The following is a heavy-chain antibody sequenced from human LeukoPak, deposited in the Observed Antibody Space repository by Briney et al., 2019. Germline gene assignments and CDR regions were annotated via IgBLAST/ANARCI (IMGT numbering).Heavy chain of an antibody. CDR2: FDPEDGET. CDR1: TYTLTELS. CDR3: ATAHCSSTSCYTTNYYYYGMDV. V-gene: IGHV1-24*01. J-gene: IGHJ6*02. D-gene: IGHD2-2*01. Sequence: ASVKVSCKVSTYTLTELSIHWVRQAPGKGLEWMGGFDPEDGETIYAQKFQGRVTMTEDTSTDTAYMELSSLRSEDTAVYYCATAHCSSTSCYTTNYYYYGMDVWGQGTTVTVSS.